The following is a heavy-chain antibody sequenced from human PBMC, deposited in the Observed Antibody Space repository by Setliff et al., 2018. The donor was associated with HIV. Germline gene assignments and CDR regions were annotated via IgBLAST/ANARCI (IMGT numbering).Heavy chain of an antibody. J-gene: IGHJ4*02. Sequence: GGSLRLSCAASGFSFRIYAMSWVRQAPGKGLEWVSTIGGSGDSTYYADSVKGRVTISRDNSKNTLYLQMNSLRAEDTAVYYCAKDRSRAAAGTEPGGQGTLVTVSS. CDR1: GFSFRIYA. D-gene: IGHD6-13*01. CDR3: AKDRSRAAAGTEP. V-gene: IGHV3-23*01. CDR2: IGGSGDST.